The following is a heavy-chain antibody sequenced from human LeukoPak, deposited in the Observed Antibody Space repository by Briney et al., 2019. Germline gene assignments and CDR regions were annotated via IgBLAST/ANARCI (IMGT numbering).Heavy chain of an antibody. CDR1: GYPFTTSW. J-gene: IGHJ6*02. CDR3: ARHYCGGDCYSRGYYYGMDV. D-gene: IGHD2-21*02. Sequence: GESLKISCRTSGYPFTTSWIGWVRQMPGKGLELMGIIYPGDSKTRYSPSFQGQVTFSVDTSTTTAYLQWSSLKASDTAIYYCARHYCGGDCYSRGYYYGMDVWGQGTTVTVSS. V-gene: IGHV5-51*01. CDR2: IYPGDSKT.